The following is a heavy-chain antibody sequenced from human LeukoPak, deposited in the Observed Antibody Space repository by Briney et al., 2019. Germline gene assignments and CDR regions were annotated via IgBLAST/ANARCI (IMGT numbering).Heavy chain of an antibody. CDR2: IIPIFGTA. CDR3: ARDYSSGWSDAFDI. D-gene: IGHD6-19*01. Sequence: GSSVKVSCKASGGTFSSYAISWVRQAPGQGLEWMGRIIPIFGTANYAQKFQGRVTITTDESTSTAYMELSSLRSEDTAVYYCARDYSSGWSDAFDIWGQGTMVTLSS. CDR1: GGTFSSYA. J-gene: IGHJ3*02. V-gene: IGHV1-69*05.